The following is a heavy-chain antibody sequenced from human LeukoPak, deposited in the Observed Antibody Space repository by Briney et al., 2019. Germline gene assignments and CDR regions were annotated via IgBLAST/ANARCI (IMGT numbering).Heavy chain of an antibody. CDR3: ARSLYSGSYYRFGY. Sequence: ASVKVSCKASGYTFSGYYMHWVRQAPGQGLEWMGWINPNSGGTTYAQKFQGRVTMTRDTSISTAYMELSRLRSDDTAVYYCARSLYSGSYYRFGYWGQGTLVTVSS. J-gene: IGHJ4*02. CDR1: GYTFSGYY. D-gene: IGHD1-26*01. V-gene: IGHV1-2*02. CDR2: INPNSGGT.